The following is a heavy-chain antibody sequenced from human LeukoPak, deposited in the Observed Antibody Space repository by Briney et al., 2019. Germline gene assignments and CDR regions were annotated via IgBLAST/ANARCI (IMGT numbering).Heavy chain of an antibody. Sequence: TLSLTCAVYGGSFSGYYWSWIRQHPGKGLEWIGYIYYSGSTYYNPSLKSRVTISVDTSKNQFSLKLSSVTAADTAVYYCARGRLGDNFDYWGQGTLVTVSS. V-gene: IGHV4-34*09. CDR3: ARGRLGDNFDY. CDR2: IYYSGST. D-gene: IGHD3-9*01. CDR1: GGSFSGYY. J-gene: IGHJ4*02.